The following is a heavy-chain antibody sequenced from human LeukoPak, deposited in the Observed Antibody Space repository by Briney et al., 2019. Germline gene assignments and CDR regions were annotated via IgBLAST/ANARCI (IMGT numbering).Heavy chain of an antibody. J-gene: IGHJ4*02. D-gene: IGHD3-22*01. CDR3: ARRTPSGYYSFDY. CDR2: INHSGST. Sequence: SETLSLTCAVYGGSFSGYYWSWIRQPPGKGLEWIGEINHSGSTNYNPSLKSRVTISVDTSKNQFSLKLSSVTAADTAVYYCARRTPSGYYSFDYWGQGTLVTVSS. V-gene: IGHV4-34*01. CDR1: GGSFSGYY.